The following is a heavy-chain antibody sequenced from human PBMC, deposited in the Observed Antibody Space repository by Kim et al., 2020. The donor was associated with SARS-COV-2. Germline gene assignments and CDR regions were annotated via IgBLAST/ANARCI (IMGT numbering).Heavy chain of an antibody. D-gene: IGHD3-22*01. CDR1: GGSISSSSYY. J-gene: IGHJ5*02. CDR2: IYYSGST. V-gene: IGHV4-39*01. CDR3: ARHEITMIVVVITNWFDP. Sequence: SETLSLTCTVSGGSISSSSYYWGWIRQPPGKGLEWIGSIYYSGSTYYNPSLKSRVTISVDTSKNQFSLKLSSVTAADTAVYYCARHEITMIVVVITNWFDPWGQGTLVTVSS.